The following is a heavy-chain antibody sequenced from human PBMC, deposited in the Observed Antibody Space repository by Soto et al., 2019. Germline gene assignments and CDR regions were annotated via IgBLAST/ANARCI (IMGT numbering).Heavy chain of an antibody. D-gene: IGHD2-21*02. V-gene: IGHV3-7*05. CDR2: IKQDGGAK. J-gene: IGHJ4*02. CDR3: AKAIYGGNSDSGY. CDR1: GFTFSSYW. Sequence: EVHLVESGGGLVQPGGSLRLSCAASGFTFSSYWMTWVRQAPGKGLEWVANIKQDGGAKYYVDSVKGRFTISRDNAKNSLYLQMNSLRAEDTAVYYCAKAIYGGNSDSGYWGQGTLVTVSS.